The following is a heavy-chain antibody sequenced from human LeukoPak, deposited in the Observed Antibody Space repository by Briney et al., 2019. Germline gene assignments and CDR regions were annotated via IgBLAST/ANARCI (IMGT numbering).Heavy chain of an antibody. CDR3: AKDVWEKQQLVKYFDY. CDR1: GFTFSSYA. J-gene: IGHJ4*02. CDR2: ISGGGGST. V-gene: IGHV3-23*01. D-gene: IGHD6-13*01. Sequence: GGSLRLSCAASGFTFSSYAMSWVRQAPGKGLEWVSAISGGGGSTYYADSVKGRFTISRDNSKNTLYLQMNSLRAEDTAVYYCAKDVWEKQQLVKYFDYWGQGTLVTVSS.